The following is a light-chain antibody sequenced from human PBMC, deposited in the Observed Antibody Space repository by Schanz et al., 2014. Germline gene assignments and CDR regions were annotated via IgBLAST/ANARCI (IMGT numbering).Light chain of an antibody. Sequence: QSALAQPASVSGSPGQSITISCTGTSSDVGNYRLVSWYQQHPGKAPKLMISDVSNRPSGVSNRFSGSKSGNTASLTISGLQAEDEADYYCCSYAGSNNVIFGGGTKLTVL. V-gene: IGLV2-23*02. J-gene: IGLJ2*01. CDR2: DVS. CDR1: SSDVGNYRL. CDR3: CSYAGSNNVI.